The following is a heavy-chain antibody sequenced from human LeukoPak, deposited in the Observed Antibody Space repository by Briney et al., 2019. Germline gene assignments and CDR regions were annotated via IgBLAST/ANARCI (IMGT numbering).Heavy chain of an antibody. Sequence: SETLSLTCTVSGGSISNRSYYWGWIRQPPGKGLEWIGSMYYTGTTHYNPSLKSRVTISVDTSKNQVSLKLSSVTAADTAVYYSASLRLWYSGSYWMHGAFDIWGQGTMVTVSS. CDR2: MYYTGTT. D-gene: IGHD1-26*01. CDR3: ASLRLWYSGSYWMHGAFDI. CDR1: GGSISNRSYY. J-gene: IGHJ3*02. V-gene: IGHV4-39*07.